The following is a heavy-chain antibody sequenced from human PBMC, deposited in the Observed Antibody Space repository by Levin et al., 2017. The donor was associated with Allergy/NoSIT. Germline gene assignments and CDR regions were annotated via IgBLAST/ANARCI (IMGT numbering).Heavy chain of an antibody. J-gene: IGHJ4*02. D-gene: IGHD5-12*01. CDR3: AKDPRRGYSGYDFRGFDY. Sequence: GGSLRLSCAASGFTFSSYAMSWVRQAPGKGLEWVSAISGSGGSTYYADSVKGRFTISRDNSKNTLYLQMNSLRAEDTAVYYCAKDPRRGYSGYDFRGFDYWGQGTLVTVSS. CDR2: ISGSGGST. CDR1: GFTFSSYA. V-gene: IGHV3-23*01.